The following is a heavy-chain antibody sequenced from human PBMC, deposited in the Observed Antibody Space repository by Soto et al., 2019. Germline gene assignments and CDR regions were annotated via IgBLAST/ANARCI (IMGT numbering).Heavy chain of an antibody. D-gene: IGHD6-19*01. J-gene: IGHJ3*02. CDR3: ARESGPSSSGWSVPYDGFGI. CDR2: ISAYNGNT. Sequence: ASVKVSCKASGYTFTSYGISWVRQAPGQGLEWMGWISAYNGNTNYAQKLQGRVTMTTDTSTSTAYMELRSLRSDDTAVYYCARESGPSSSGWSVPYDGFGIWGQGTMVTVSS. V-gene: IGHV1-18*01. CDR1: GYTFTSYG.